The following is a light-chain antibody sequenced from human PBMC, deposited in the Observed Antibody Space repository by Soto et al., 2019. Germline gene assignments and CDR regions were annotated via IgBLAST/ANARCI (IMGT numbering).Light chain of an antibody. CDR3: QQRYNSPIT. CDR2: ADS. CDR1: QSISGY. Sequence: EIVITQSPATLSLSPGERATLTCRASQSISGYLGWYQQKPGQAPRLLIYADSNRDTGIPARFSGSGSGRDFTLTISSLEPEDFAVYYCQQRYNSPITFGQGTRLEIK. J-gene: IGKJ5*01. V-gene: IGKV3-11*02.